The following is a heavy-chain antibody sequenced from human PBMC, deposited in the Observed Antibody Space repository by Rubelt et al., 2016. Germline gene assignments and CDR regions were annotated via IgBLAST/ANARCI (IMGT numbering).Heavy chain of an antibody. CDR3: ARVPAGYCSSTSCYARGFDY. Sequence: LAQSGAEVKKPGSSVKVSCKASGGTFSSYAISWVRQAPGQGLEWMGRIIPILGIANYAQKFQGRVTITADKSTSTAYMELSSLRSEDTAVYYCARVPAGYCSSTSCYARGFDYWGQGTLVTVSS. V-gene: IGHV1-69*04. CDR2: IIPILGIA. D-gene: IGHD2-2*03. J-gene: IGHJ4*02. CDR1: GGTFSSYA.